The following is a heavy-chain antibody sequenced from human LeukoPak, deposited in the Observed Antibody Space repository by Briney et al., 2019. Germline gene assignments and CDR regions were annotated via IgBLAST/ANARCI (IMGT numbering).Heavy chain of an antibody. J-gene: IGHJ6*03. CDR1: GFTFSGYN. CDR3: ARDPYSGNYGNDYYYYMDV. CDR2: VTSSATYI. D-gene: IGHD1-26*01. Sequence: GSLRLSCAASGFTFSGYNMNWVRQAPGKAMEWVSSVTSSATYIFYADSVKGRFTISRDNAKNSLYLQMDSLGPEDTAVYYCARDPYSGNYGNDYYYYMDVWGKGTTVTISS. V-gene: IGHV3-21*01.